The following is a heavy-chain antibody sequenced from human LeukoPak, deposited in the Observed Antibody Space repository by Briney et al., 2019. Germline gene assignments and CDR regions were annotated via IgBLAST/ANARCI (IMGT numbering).Heavy chain of an antibody. D-gene: IGHD3-9*01. Sequence: SETLSLTCTVSGGSITSSSDYWGWIRQPPGKGLEWIGSIYYSGTTYYNPSLKSRLTMSVDTSKNQFSLQLSSVAAADTAVYYCARGLADIRYFDWLSEYYFDFWGQGTLVTVSP. V-gene: IGHV4-39*07. CDR2: IYYSGTT. CDR1: GGSITSSSDY. CDR3: ARGLADIRYFDWLSEYYFDF. J-gene: IGHJ4*02.